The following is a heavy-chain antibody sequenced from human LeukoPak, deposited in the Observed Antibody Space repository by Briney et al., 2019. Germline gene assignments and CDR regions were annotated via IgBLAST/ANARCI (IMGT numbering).Heavy chain of an antibody. CDR2: ISAYKGNT. V-gene: IGHV1-18*01. D-gene: IGHD5-12*01. CDR1: GYTLTSNG. Sequence: GASVKVSCKASGYTLTSNGISWVRQAPGQGLEWMGWISAYKGNTNYAQKLQGRVTMTTDTSTSTAYMELRSLRSDDTAVYYCARVRVATILDYWGQGTLVTVSS. CDR3: ARVRVATILDY. J-gene: IGHJ4*02.